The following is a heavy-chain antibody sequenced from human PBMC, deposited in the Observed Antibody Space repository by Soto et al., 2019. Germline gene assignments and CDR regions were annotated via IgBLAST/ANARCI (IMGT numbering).Heavy chain of an antibody. J-gene: IGHJ3*02. V-gene: IGHV3-66*01. CDR3: ASDILKTGATGVFDI. D-gene: IGHD1-1*01. Sequence: EVQLVESGGGLVQPGGSLRLSCAASGFTVSGNYMSWVRQAPGQGLEWVSVIYAAGSTYYIDSVNGRFTISRDNSKNTLYLQMNSLRAEDTAVYDCASDILKTGATGVFDIWGQGTRVTVSS. CDR2: IYAAGST. CDR1: GFTVSGNY.